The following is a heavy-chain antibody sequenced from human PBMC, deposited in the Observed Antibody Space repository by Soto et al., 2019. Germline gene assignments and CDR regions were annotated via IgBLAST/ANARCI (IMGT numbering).Heavy chain of an antibody. V-gene: IGHV3-72*01. D-gene: IGHD5-12*01. CDR3: VREVIVANTYDYYYYMDV. CDR1: GFSFSDHH. J-gene: IGHJ6*03. Sequence: GGSLRLSCAASGFSFSDHHMDWVRQAPGKGLEWVGRTGTGANSYTTEYAASVKGRFIISRDDSKNSLYLQMNSLKTEDTAVYFCVREVIVANTYDYYYYMDVWGKGTTVTVSS. CDR2: TGTGANSYTT.